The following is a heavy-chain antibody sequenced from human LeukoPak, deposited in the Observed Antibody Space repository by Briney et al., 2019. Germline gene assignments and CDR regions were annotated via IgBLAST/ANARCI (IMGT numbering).Heavy chain of an antibody. D-gene: IGHD4-11*01. J-gene: IGHJ4*02. CDR1: GFTFSSYT. V-gene: IGHV3-21*01. Sequence: GGSLRLSCAASGFTFSSYTLNWVRQAPGKGLEWVSSISSSGDYIYYADSMKGRFTISRDNAKNSLYLQMNCLRGEDTAVYYCARGTMVTVNFDYWGQGTLVTVSS. CDR3: ARGTMVTVNFDY. CDR2: ISSSGDYI.